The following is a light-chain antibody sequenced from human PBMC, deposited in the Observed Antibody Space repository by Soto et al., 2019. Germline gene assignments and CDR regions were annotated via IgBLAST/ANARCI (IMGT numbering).Light chain of an antibody. Sequence: EVVMTQSPATLSVSPGERVTLSCRASQSVRSNLAWYQQKPGQSPRLLIYGASTRATGIPARFSGSGSGTEFSLTISSLQSEDFAVYYCQQYSKLPITFGQGTRLEIK. CDR1: QSVRSN. J-gene: IGKJ5*01. CDR2: GAS. CDR3: QQYSKLPIT. V-gene: IGKV3-15*01.